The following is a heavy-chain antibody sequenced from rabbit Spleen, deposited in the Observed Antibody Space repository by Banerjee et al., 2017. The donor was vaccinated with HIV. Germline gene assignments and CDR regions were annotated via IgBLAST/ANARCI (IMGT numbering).Heavy chain of an antibody. CDR1: GFDFSAYG. J-gene: IGHJ4*01. CDR2: IDPIFGST. Sequence: QEQLVESGGGLVQPGGSLKLSCKASGFDFSAYGVSWVRQAPGKGLEWIGYIDPIFGSTYYASWVNGRFTISRHNAQNTLYLQLDSLTAADTATYFCLRDRANIGGDYGPYYFDLWGQGTLVTVS. V-gene: IGHV1S47*01. D-gene: IGHD2-1*01. CDR3: LRDRANIGGDYGPYYFDL.